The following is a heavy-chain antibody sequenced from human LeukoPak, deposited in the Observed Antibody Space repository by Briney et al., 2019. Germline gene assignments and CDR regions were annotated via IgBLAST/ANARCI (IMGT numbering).Heavy chain of an antibody. CDR3: ATLLSDNGAHYFDS. CDR1: DSTISSGSF. V-gene: IGHV4-38-2*01. Sequence: PSETLSLTCDVSDSTISSGSFWGCLRQPPGKGLEWVGTLYHSGSTYYNPSLKSRVAISLDTSKTQFSLKLSSVTAADSALYYCATLLSDNGAHYFDSWGQGVLVTVSS. J-gene: IGHJ4*02. D-gene: IGHD4-17*01. CDR2: LYHSGST.